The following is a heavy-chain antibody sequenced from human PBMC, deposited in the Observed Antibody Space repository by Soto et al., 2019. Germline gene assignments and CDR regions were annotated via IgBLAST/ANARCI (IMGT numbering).Heavy chain of an antibody. D-gene: IGHD2-8*01. Sequence: YRILKQHPPGKRLEWVGYVYYSGSTNYNPSLKSRLSISLDTSMNHFSLNLGSVPAADTALFYCAREKMGGRHGLGVPGPATTVTGSS. CDR2: VYYSGST. CDR3: AREKMGGRHGLGV. V-gene: IGHV4-61*03. J-gene: IGHJ6*02. CDR1: Y.